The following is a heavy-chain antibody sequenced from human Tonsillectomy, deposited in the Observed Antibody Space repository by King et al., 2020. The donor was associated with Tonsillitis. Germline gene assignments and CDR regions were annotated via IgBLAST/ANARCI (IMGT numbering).Heavy chain of an antibody. J-gene: IGHJ4*02. V-gene: IGHV2-5*02. Sequence: TLKESGPTLVKPTQTLTLTCTFSGFSLSTSGVGVGWIRQPPGKALEWRALIYWDDDKRYSPSLKSRLTITKDTSKNQVVLTMTNMDPVDKATYYCARLSGYDWGYYFDYWGQGTLVTVSS. CDR2: IYWDDDK. D-gene: IGHD5-12*01. CDR1: GFSLSTSGVG. CDR3: ARLSGYDWGYYFDY.